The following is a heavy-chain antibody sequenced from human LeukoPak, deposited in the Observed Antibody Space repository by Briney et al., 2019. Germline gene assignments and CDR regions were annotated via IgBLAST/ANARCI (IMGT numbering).Heavy chain of an antibody. CDR2: IIPVFGTT. CDR3: AGGMVRAMGWGNYYNGMDV. J-gene: IGHJ6*02. V-gene: IGHV1-69*13. Sequence: ASVKVSCKTSGDTFSSYAITWVRQAPGQGLEWMGGIIPVFGTTNYAQNLEGRVTITADESTSTAYLELSSLRSEDTAVFYCAGGMVRAMGWGNYYNGMDVWGQGTTVTVSS. CDR1: GDTFSSYA. D-gene: IGHD3-10*01.